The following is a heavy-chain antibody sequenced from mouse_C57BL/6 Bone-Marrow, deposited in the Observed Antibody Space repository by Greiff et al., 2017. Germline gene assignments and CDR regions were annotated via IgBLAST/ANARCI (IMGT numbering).Heavy chain of an antibody. J-gene: IGHJ1*03. V-gene: IGHV1-74*01. CDR2: LHPSDSDT. CDR3: AILQYAPALLTVVVPV. CDR1: GYTFPSYW. Sequence: QVQLQQPGAELVKPGASVKVSCKASGYTFPSYWMHWVKQRPGQGLEWIGRLHPSDSDTNYNQKFKGKATLTVDKSSSTAYMQLSSLTSEDSAVYYCAILQYAPALLTVVVPVWGTGTTVTVSS. D-gene: IGHD1-1*01.